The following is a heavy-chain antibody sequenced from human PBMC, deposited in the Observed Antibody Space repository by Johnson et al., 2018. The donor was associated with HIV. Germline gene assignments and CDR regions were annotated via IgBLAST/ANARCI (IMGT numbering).Heavy chain of an antibody. Sequence: EKLVESGGGVVQPGGSLRLSCAASGFTFSSYGMHWVRQAPGKGLEWVANIKQDGSEKYYVDSVKGRFTISRDNAKNSLYLQMNSLRAEDTAVYYCARGGQLVAFDIWGQGTMVTVSS. V-gene: IGHV3-7*01. CDR1: GFTFSSYG. CDR2: IKQDGSEK. D-gene: IGHD6-6*01. J-gene: IGHJ3*02. CDR3: ARGGQLVAFDI.